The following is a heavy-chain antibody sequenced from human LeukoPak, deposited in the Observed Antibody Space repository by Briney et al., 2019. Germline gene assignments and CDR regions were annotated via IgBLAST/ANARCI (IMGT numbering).Heavy chain of an antibody. CDR2: INSDGSST. V-gene: IGHV3-74*01. CDR1: GFTFSSYW. J-gene: IGHJ4*02. CDR3: ARDRPLFSWDY. D-gene: IGHD2/OR15-2a*01. Sequence: QPGGFLRLSCAAPGFTFSSYWMHWVRQAPGKGLVWVSRINSDGSSTSYADSVKGRFTISRDNAKNTLYLQMNSLRAEDTAVYYCARDRPLFSWDYWGQGTLVTVSS.